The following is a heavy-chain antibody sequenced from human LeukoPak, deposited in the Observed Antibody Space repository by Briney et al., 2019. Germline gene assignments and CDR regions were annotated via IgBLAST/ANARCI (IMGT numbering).Heavy chain of an antibody. CDR1: GGSFSGYY. Sequence: SETQSLTCAVYGGSFSGYYWSWIRQSPGKGLEWIGEINHSGSTNYNPSLKSRVTISVDTSKNQFSLKLSSVTAADTAVYYCARAGFGLAPLRGTPFDYWGQGTLVTASS. CDR2: INHSGST. D-gene: IGHD3-10*01. CDR3: ARAGFGLAPLRGTPFDY. J-gene: IGHJ4*02. V-gene: IGHV4-34*01.